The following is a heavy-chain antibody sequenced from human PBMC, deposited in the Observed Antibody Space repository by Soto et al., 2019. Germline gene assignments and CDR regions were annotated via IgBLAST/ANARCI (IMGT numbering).Heavy chain of an antibody. CDR3: AKTTAGRGYFDP. D-gene: IGHD4-17*01. J-gene: IGHJ4*01. V-gene: IGHV4-31*03. Sequence: QESGPGLLKPSQTLSLTCTVSGESLSGGVDYWSWIRQSSGGGLEWIGYVFHTGRTSYNPSLKSRVTISADTSKNQFSLRLTSLTAADTAVYYCAKTTAGRGYFDPWGHGSPVTVSS. CDR2: VFHTGRT. CDR1: GESLSGGVDY.